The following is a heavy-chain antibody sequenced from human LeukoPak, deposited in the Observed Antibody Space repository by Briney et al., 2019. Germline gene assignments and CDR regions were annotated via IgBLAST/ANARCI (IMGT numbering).Heavy chain of an antibody. CDR2: FYYSGST. Sequence: SETLSLTCTVSGGSISSSSYYWGWIRQPPGKGLEWVGSFYYSGSTYYNPSLKSRVTISVDTSKNQFSLKLSSVTAADTAVYYCARSIGYCSGGSCFLGWFDPWGQGTLVTVSS. CDR1: GGSISSSSYY. V-gene: IGHV4-39*01. D-gene: IGHD2-15*01. CDR3: ARSIGYCSGGSCFLGWFDP. J-gene: IGHJ5*02.